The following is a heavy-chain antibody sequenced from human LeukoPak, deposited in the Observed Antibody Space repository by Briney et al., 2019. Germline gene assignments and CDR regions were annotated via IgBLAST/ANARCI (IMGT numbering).Heavy chain of an antibody. CDR3: AREVRRTLYGGWFDP. V-gene: IGHV3-11*01. CDR1: GFTFSDYY. Sequence: GGSLRLSCAVSGFTFSDYYMSWIRQAPGKGLEWVSYISRSGSTIDYADFVKGRLTISRDNDKNSLYLQMNRLRDEDTAVYYCAREVRRTLYGGWFDPWGQGTLVTVSS. J-gene: IGHJ5*02. D-gene: IGHD4-23*01. CDR2: ISRSGSTI.